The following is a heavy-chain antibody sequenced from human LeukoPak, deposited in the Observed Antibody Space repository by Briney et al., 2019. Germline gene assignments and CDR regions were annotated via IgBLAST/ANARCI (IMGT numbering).Heavy chain of an antibody. Sequence: GASVKVSCKASGYTFTGYYMHWVRQAPGQGLEWMGWINPNSGGTNYAQKFQGRVTMTRDTSISTAYMELSRPRSDDTAVYYCATDVEMATIGTRYFDYWGQGTLVTVSS. CDR2: INPNSGGT. CDR1: GYTFTGYY. V-gene: IGHV1-2*02. D-gene: IGHD5-24*01. CDR3: ATDVEMATIGTRYFDY. J-gene: IGHJ4*02.